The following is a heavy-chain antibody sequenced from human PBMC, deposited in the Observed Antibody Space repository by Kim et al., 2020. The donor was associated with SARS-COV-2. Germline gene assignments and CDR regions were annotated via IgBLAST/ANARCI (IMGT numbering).Heavy chain of an antibody. CDR1: GYRFTHYW. Sequence: GESLKISCKGSGYRFTHYWIGWVRQMPGKGLEWMGVIYPDDSDTRYSPSFQGQVTISADKSISTAYLQWSSLKASDNAMYYCARLDGSPSTYFDFWGQGSLVTVSS. CDR2: IYPDDSDT. V-gene: IGHV5-51*01. J-gene: IGHJ4*02. D-gene: IGHD3-22*01. CDR3: ARLDGSPSTYFDF.